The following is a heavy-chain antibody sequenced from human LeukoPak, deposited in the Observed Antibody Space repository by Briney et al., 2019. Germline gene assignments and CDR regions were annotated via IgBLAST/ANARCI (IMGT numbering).Heavy chain of an antibody. Sequence: ASVTVSCKASGYTFTGYYMHWVRQAPGQGLEWMGWINPNSGGTNYAQKFQGRVTMTRDTSISTAYMELSRLRSDDTAVYYCAWVDRNYYDFWSGYSGNIDYWGQGTLVTVSS. V-gene: IGHV1-2*02. D-gene: IGHD3-3*01. CDR3: AWVDRNYYDFWSGYSGNIDY. CDR2: INPNSGGT. CDR1: GYTFTGYY. J-gene: IGHJ4*02.